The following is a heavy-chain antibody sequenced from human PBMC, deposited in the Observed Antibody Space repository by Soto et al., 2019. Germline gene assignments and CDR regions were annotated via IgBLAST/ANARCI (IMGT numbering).Heavy chain of an antibody. Sequence: QVQLQQWGAGLLKPSETLSLTCAVYGGSFSGYYWSWIRQPPGQGLEWIGEINHSGSTNYNPSLKSRVTISVDTSKNQFSLKLSSVTAADTAVYYCARGRSPYYYYYGMDVWGQGTTVTVSS. V-gene: IGHV4-34*01. CDR1: GGSFSGYY. J-gene: IGHJ6*02. CDR3: ARGRSPYYYYYGMDV. CDR2: INHSGST.